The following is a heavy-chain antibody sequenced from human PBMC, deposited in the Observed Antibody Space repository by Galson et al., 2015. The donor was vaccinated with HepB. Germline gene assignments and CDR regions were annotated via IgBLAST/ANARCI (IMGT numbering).Heavy chain of an antibody. D-gene: IGHD6-13*01. J-gene: IGHJ3*02. V-gene: IGHV1-58*02. CDR3: AADGIAAAGIGSGAFDI. CDR2: IVVGSGNT. CDR1: GFTFTSSA. Sequence: SVKVSCKASGFTFTSSAMQWVRQARGQRLEWIGWIVVGSGNTNYAQKFQERVTITRDMSTSTAYMELSSLRSEDTAVYYCAADGIAAAGIGSGAFDIWGQGTMVTVSS.